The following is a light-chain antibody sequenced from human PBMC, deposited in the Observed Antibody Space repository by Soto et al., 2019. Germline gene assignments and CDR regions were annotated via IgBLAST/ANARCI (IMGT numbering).Light chain of an antibody. CDR2: DAS. CDR1: QDISNY. V-gene: IGKV1-33*01. Sequence: DLQMTQSPSSLSASVGDRVTITCQASQDISNYLKWYQQKPGKDPTLLIYDASNLETGVPSRFSSSGSGTDFTFTSSSLQPEDIATYYCQQDDNLPLTFGGGTKVEIK. J-gene: IGKJ4*02. CDR3: QQDDNLPLT.